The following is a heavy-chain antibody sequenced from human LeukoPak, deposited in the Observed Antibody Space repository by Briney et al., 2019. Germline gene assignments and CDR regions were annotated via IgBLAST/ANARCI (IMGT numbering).Heavy chain of an antibody. V-gene: IGHV3-21*01. CDR3: ARSDDSSGYYRHWYFDL. CDR1: GFTFSTYN. D-gene: IGHD3-22*01. CDR2: ITSSSSYI. J-gene: IGHJ2*01. Sequence: GGSLRLSCAASGFTFSTYNMNWVRHAPGKGLEWISSITSSSSYIYYADSVKGRFTISRDNAKNSLYLQMNSLRAEDTAVYYCARSDDSSGYYRHWYFDLWGRGTLVTVSS.